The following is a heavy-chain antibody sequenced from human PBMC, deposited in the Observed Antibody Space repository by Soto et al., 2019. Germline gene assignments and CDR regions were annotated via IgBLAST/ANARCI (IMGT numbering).Heavy chain of an antibody. CDR2: IYYSGST. CDR3: ARVVRGYSGYDLDY. D-gene: IGHD5-12*01. J-gene: IGHJ4*02. Sequence: SETLSLTCTVSGGSISSGCYYWSWIRQHPGKGLEWIGYIYYSGSTYYNPSLKSRVTISVDTSKNQFSLKLSSVTAADTAVYYCARVVRGYSGYDLDYWGQGTLVTVSS. V-gene: IGHV4-31*03. CDR1: GGSISSGCYY.